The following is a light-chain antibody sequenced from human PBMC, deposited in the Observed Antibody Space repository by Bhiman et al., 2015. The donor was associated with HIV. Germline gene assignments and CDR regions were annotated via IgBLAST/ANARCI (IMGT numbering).Light chain of an antibody. V-gene: IGLV3-19*01. J-gene: IGLJ3*02. Sequence: SSELTQDPAVSVALGQTVRITCQGDSLRTYYASWYQQKPGQAPVLVIYGNNRRPSVIPVRFSGSNSANTATLTISGAEAGDEAEYFCQVWDSLGDQWVVFGGGTKLTVL. CDR2: GNN. CDR1: SLRTYY. CDR3: QVWDSLGDQWVV.